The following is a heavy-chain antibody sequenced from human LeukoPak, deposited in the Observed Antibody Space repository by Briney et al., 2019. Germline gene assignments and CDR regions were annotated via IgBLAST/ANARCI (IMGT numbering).Heavy chain of an antibody. D-gene: IGHD7-27*01. CDR2: IYYSGST. CDR1: GGSISSSSYY. CDR3: ARRSNWGSVDY. V-gene: IGHV4-39*01. Sequence: SGTLSLTCTVSGGSISSSSYYWGWIRQPPGKGLEWIGSIYYSGSTYYNPSLKSRVTISVDTSKNQFSLKLSSVTAADTAVYYCARRSNWGSVDYWGQGTLVTVSS. J-gene: IGHJ4*02.